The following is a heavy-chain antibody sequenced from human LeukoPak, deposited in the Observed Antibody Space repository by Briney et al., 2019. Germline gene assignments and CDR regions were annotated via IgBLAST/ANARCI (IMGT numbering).Heavy chain of an antibody. V-gene: IGHV4-30-4*01. Sequence: PSETLSLTCTVSGGSISSGGYYWSWIRQPPGKGLEWIGYIYYSGSTYYNPSLKSRVTISVDTSKNQFSLKLSSVTAADTAVYYCAREQWLARSYFFDYWGQGTLVTVSS. CDR1: GGSISSGGYY. J-gene: IGHJ4*02. D-gene: IGHD6-19*01. CDR2: IYYSGST. CDR3: AREQWLARSYFFDY.